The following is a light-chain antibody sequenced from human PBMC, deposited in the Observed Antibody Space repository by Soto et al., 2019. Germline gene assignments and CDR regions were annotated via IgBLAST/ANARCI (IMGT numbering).Light chain of an antibody. V-gene: IGKV3-20*01. CDR3: QQYGSSPPGFI. J-gene: IGKJ3*01. CDR2: GAS. Sequence: EIVLTQSPGTLSLSPGDRATLSCRASHGVDRNYLAWYQQKPGQSPRLLIYGASSRATGIPDRFSGSGSGTDFTLTISRLEPEDFAVDYCQQYGSSPPGFIFGRGTKVDIK. CDR1: HGVDRNY.